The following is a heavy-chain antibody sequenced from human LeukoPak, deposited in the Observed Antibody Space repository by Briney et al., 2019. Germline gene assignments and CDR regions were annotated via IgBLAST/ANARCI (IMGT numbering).Heavy chain of an antibody. CDR2: IKSKTDGGTT. D-gene: IGHD2-21*01. V-gene: IGHV3-15*01. CDR1: GFTFSNAW. Sequence: PGGSLRLSCAASGFTFSNAWMGWVRQAPGKGLEWVGRIKSKTDGGTTDYAAPVKGRFTISRDDSKNTLYLQMNSLKTEDTAVYYCFGLFVGLWWSTRAGDAFDIWGQGTMVTVSS. J-gene: IGHJ3*02. CDR3: FGLFVGLWWSTRAGDAFDI.